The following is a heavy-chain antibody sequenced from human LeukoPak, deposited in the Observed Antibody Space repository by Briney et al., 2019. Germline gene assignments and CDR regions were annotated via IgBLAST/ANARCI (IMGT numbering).Heavy chain of an antibody. D-gene: IGHD6-19*01. CDR2: IGLAGDT. Sequence: GGSLKLSCQPPDFTFRTYNITWARKAQEKGLKWSQTIGLAGDTYYSDSVKGRFTISREDDNNSLYLQMNSLRGGDTAVYYCARENVLAVAATNYYYGMDVWGQGTTVTVSS. CDR1: DFTFRTYN. J-gene: IGHJ6*02. CDR3: ARENVLAVAATNYYYGMDV. V-gene: IGHV3-13*01.